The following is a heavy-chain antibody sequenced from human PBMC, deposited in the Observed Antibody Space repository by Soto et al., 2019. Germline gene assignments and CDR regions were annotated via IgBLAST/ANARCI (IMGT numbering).Heavy chain of an antibody. Sequence: GGSLRLSCDASGFPFSSYGMHWVRQAPGKGLEWVAVISYDGSIKYYADSVKGRFTVSRDNSKNTLYLQMNTLRADDTAVYYCAKVAQGDPLISDYGLDVWGQGTTVTVSS. V-gene: IGHV3-30*18. D-gene: IGHD2-21*02. CDR3: AKVAQGDPLISDYGLDV. CDR2: ISYDGSIK. CDR1: GFPFSSYG. J-gene: IGHJ6*02.